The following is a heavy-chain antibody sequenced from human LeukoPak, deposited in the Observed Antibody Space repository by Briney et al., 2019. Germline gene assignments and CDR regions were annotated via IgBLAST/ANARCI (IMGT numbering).Heavy chain of an antibody. CDR1: GGSISSGSYY. V-gene: IGHV4-61*02. J-gene: IGHJ6*03. D-gene: IGHD6-6*01. CDR2: IYTSGST. CDR3: ARGGYLAARTRLYYYYYMDV. Sequence: SETLSLTCTVSGGSISSGSYYWSWIRQPAGKGLEWIGRIYTSGSTNYNPSLKSRVTISVDTSKNQFSLKLSSVTAADTAVYYCARGGYLAARTRLYYYYYMDVWGKGTTVTVSS.